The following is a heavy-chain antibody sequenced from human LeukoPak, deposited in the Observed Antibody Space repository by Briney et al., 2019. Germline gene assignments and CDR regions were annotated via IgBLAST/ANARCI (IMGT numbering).Heavy chain of an antibody. Sequence: GGFLRLSCAASGFTFSSYEMNWVRQAPGKGLEWVSYISDSGKTIYYADSVKGRFTISRDNARNSLYLQMNSLRAEDTAVYYCVRRFDYWGQGNLVTVSS. V-gene: IGHV3-48*03. CDR1: GFTFSSYE. CDR2: ISDSGKTI. J-gene: IGHJ4*02. CDR3: VRRFDY.